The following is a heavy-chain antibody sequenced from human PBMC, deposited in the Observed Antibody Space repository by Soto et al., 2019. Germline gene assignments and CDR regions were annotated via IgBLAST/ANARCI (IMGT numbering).Heavy chain of an antibody. CDR2: IFSSGST. CDR1: GGSIGNYY. V-gene: IGHV4-59*12. J-gene: IGHJ4*02. CDR3: AREGSSSWGDSVDY. Sequence: LETLSLSCTVSGGSIGNYYWSWIRQSPGKGLEWIGYIFSSGSTNYSPSLKSRVTISLDTSENQFSLKLTSVTAADTAVYYCAREGSSSWGDSVDYWGQGTLVTVSS. D-gene: IGHD6-13*01.